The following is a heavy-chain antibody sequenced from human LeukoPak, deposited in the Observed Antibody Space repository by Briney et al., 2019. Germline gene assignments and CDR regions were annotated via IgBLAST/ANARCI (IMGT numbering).Heavy chain of an antibody. Sequence: SETPSLTCAVSGDSITNFYWSWIRQSPGKGLEWIGDIYTSGSTKYHPSLKSRATISVDTSKNQFSLKLFSVTAADTAVYYCARCNAPYYYDSTGYYWFDPWGQGTLVTVSS. CDR2: IYTSGST. J-gene: IGHJ5*02. D-gene: IGHD3-22*01. CDR1: GDSITNFY. V-gene: IGHV4-4*09. CDR3: ARCNAPYYYDSTGYYWFDP.